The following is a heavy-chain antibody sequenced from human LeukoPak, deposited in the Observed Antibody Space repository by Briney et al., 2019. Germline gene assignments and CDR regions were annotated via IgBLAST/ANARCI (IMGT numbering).Heavy chain of an antibody. CDR1: GFAVSNNY. CDR2: IYSGDIT. V-gene: IGHV3-53*01. Sequence: GGSLRLSCAGSGFAVSNNYMSWVRQAPGKGLEWVSIIYSGDITYYVESVKGRFTISRDNSKTTLYLQMTSLRAEDTAVYYCAKGPLTEVAGTTWDYWGQGTLVTVS. CDR3: AKGPLTEVAGTTWDY. J-gene: IGHJ4*02. D-gene: IGHD6-19*01.